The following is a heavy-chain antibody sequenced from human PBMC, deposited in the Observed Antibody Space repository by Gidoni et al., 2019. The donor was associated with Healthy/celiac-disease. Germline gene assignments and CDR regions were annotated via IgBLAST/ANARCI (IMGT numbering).Heavy chain of an antibody. Sequence: QVQLVQSGAEVKKPGASVKVSCQASGYTFTSYAMHWVRQAPGQRLEWMGWINAGNGNTKYSQKFQGRVTITRDTSASTAYRELSSLRSEDTAVYYCARGIEFDYWGQGTLVTVSS. CDR2: INAGNGNT. V-gene: IGHV1-3*01. D-gene: IGHD2-21*01. CDR3: ARGIEFDY. J-gene: IGHJ4*02. CDR1: GYTFTSYA.